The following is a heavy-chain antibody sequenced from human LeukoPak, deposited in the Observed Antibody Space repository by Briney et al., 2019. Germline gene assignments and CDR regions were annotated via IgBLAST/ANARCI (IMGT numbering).Heavy chain of an antibody. CDR3: ARDSGPIAAAGTILDY. V-gene: IGHV4-31*03. CDR1: GGSISSGGYY. CDR2: IYYSGST. J-gene: IGHJ4*02. D-gene: IGHD6-13*01. Sequence: SETLSLTCTVSGGSISSGGYYWSWIRQHPGKGLEWIGCIYYSGSTYYNPSLKSRVTISVDTSKNQFSLKLSSVTAADTAVYYCARDSGPIAAAGTILDYWGQGTLVTVSS.